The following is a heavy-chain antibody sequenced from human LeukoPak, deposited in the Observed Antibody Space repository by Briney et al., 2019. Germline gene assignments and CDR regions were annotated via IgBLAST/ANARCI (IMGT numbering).Heavy chain of an antibody. D-gene: IGHD3-22*01. CDR3: AREMVAYYDSSGHRRFGP. CDR1: GYTFTSYA. CDR2: INTNTGNP. J-gene: IGHJ5*02. Sequence: ASVKVSCKASGYTFTSYAMNWVRQAPGQGLEWMGWINTNTGNPTYAQGFTGRFVFSLDTSVSTAYLQISSLKAEDTAVYYCAREMVAYYDSSGHRRFGPWGQGTLVTVSS. V-gene: IGHV7-4-1*02.